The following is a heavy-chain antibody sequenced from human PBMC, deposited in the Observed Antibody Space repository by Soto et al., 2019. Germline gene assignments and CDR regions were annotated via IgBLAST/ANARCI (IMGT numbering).Heavy chain of an antibody. J-gene: IGHJ3*02. CDR1: GFTFSSYS. D-gene: IGHD4-17*01. CDR3: ARGVIRSDAFDI. V-gene: IGHV3-21*01. Sequence: EVQLVESGGGLVKPGGSLRLSCAASGFTFSSYSMNWVRQAPGKGLEWVSSISSSSSYIYYADSVKGRFTISRDNAKNSLYLQMNSLRAEDTAVYYCARGVIRSDAFDIWGQGTMVTVSS. CDR2: ISSSSSYI.